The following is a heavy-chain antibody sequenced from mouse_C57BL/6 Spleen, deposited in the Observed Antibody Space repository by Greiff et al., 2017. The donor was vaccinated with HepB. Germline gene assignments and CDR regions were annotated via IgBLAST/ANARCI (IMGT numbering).Heavy chain of an antibody. D-gene: IGHD1-1*01. J-gene: IGHJ2*01. CDR2: IDPSDSYT. CDR3: AREAYGSSDYFDY. V-gene: IGHV1-59*01. Sequence: QVQLQQPGAELVRPGTSVKLSCKASGYTLTSYWMHWVKQRPGQGLEWIGVIDPSDSYTNYNQKFKGKATLTVDTSSSTAYMQLSSLTSEDSAVYYCAREAYGSSDYFDYWGQGTTLTVSS. CDR1: GYTLTSYW.